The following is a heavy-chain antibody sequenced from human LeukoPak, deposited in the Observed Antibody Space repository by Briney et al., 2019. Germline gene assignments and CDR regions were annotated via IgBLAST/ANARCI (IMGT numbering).Heavy chain of an antibody. J-gene: IGHJ6*02. Sequence: GGSLRFSCAASGFTFSTHWMYWVRQAPGKELVWVSRISGDGSMTSYADSVKGRFTISRDNAKDTLFLQMTSLRVEDTAVYSCASLLTPYHGSGGGGVDVWGQGTTVTVSS. CDR3: ASLLTPYHGSGGGGVDV. V-gene: IGHV3-74*01. D-gene: IGHD3-10*01. CDR2: ISGDGSMT. CDR1: GFTFSTHW.